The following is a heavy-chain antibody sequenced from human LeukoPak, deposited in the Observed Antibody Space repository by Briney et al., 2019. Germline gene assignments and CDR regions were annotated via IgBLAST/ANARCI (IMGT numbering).Heavy chain of an antibody. CDR1: GGSISSGGYY. CDR3: TRVDYGSATKEDY. J-gene: IGHJ4*02. V-gene: IGHV4-31*03. D-gene: IGHD3-10*01. Sequence: SETLSLTCTVSGGSISSGGYYWSWIRQHPGKGLEWIGYIYYSGSAYYNPSLKSRVTISVDTSENQFSLKLSSVTAADTAVYYCTRVDYGSATKEDYWGQGTLVTVSS. CDR2: IYYSGSA.